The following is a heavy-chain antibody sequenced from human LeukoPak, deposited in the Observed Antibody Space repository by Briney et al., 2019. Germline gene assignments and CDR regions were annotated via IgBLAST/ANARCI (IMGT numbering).Heavy chain of an antibody. Sequence: SVKVSCKASGYTFTNYGISWVRQAPGQGLEWMGGIIPIFGTANYAQKFQGRVTITADESTSTAYMELSSLRSEDTAVYYCARDGDFWSGYYLYYFDYWGQGTLVTVSS. D-gene: IGHD3-3*01. V-gene: IGHV1-69*13. J-gene: IGHJ4*02. CDR3: ARDGDFWSGYYLYYFDY. CDR1: GYTFTNYG. CDR2: IIPIFGTA.